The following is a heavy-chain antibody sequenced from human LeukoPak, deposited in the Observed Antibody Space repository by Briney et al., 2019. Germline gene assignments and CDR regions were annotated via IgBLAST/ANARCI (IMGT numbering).Heavy chain of an antibody. V-gene: IGHV5-51*01. CDR2: IYTGDSDT. J-gene: IGHJ4*02. CDR1: GYSFTSYW. Sequence: AESLKISCDGSGYSFTSYWICWVRQLPGKGLEWMGIIYTGDSDTNYNPSFQSQVTISADKSISTAYLQWSSLKASDTAMYYCARYNWNYVVDYWGQGTLVTVSS. D-gene: IGHD1-7*01. CDR3: ARYNWNYVVDY.